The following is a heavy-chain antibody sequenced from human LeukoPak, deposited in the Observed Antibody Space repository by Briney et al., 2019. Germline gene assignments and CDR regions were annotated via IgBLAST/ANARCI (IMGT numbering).Heavy chain of an antibody. CDR2: ISSSGSTI. V-gene: IGHV3-48*03. Sequence: PGGSLRLSCAASGFTFSSYEMNWVRQAPGKGLEWVSYISSSGSTIYYADSVKGRFTISRDNAKNSLYLQMNSLRAEDTAVYYCAGGITMIWSEFDPWGQGTLVTVSS. CDR1: GFTFSSYE. D-gene: IGHD3-22*01. CDR3: AGGITMIWSEFDP. J-gene: IGHJ5*02.